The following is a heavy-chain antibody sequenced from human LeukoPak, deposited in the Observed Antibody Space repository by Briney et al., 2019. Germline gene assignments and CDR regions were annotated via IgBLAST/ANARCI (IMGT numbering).Heavy chain of an antibody. D-gene: IGHD1-26*01. CDR2: IYSGGST. Sequence: GGSLRLSCADSGFTVSSNYMSWVRQAPGKGLEWVSVIYSGGSTYYADSVKGRFTISRDKSKNTLYLQMNSLRAEDTAVYYCASPRYSGSYYGFDYWGQGNPVTVSS. CDR3: ASPRYSGSYYGFDY. CDR1: GFTVSSNY. V-gene: IGHV3-53*01. J-gene: IGHJ4*02.